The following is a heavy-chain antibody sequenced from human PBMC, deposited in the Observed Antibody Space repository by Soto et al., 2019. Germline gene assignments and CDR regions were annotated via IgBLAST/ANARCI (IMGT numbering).Heavy chain of an antibody. CDR3: ARDQGVVVAANNWFDP. CDR1: GGTFSSYA. J-gene: IGHJ5*02. V-gene: IGHV1-69*13. Sequence: AASVKVSCKASGGTFSSYAISWVRQAPGQGLEWMGGIIPIFGTANYAQKFQGRVTITADESTSTACMELSSLRSEDTAVYYCARDQGVVVAANNWFDPWGQGTLVTVSS. D-gene: IGHD2-15*01. CDR2: IIPIFGTA.